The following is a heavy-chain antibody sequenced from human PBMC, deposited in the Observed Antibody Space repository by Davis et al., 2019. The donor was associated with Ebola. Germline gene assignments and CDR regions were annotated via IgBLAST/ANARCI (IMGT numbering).Heavy chain of an antibody. Sequence: GESLKISCAASGFTFGNFWMSWVRQAPGKGLEWVANIYRDGSEKYYVDSVKGRFTISRDNTKNSVYLQMNSLRAEDTAVYFCARTSIVGTTTTASDIWGQGTMVTVSS. V-gene: IGHV3-7*03. CDR2: IYRDGSEK. CDR1: GFTFGNFW. D-gene: IGHD1-26*01. J-gene: IGHJ3*02. CDR3: ARTSIVGTTTTASDI.